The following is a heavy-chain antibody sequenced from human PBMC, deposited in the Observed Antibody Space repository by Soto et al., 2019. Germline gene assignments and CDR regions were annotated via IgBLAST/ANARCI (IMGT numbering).Heavy chain of an antibody. CDR2: INPNSGGT. J-gene: IGHJ4*02. D-gene: IGHD2-15*01. Sequence: ASVKVSCKASGYTFIGYYMHWVRQAPGQGLEWVGWINPNSGGTNYAQKFQGRVTMTRDTSISTAYMDLSRLRSDDTAVYYCARAKTGYYSGGSCSFFDYWGQGTRVTVSS. CDR1: GYTFIGYY. V-gene: IGHV1-2*02. CDR3: ARAKTGYYSGGSCSFFDY.